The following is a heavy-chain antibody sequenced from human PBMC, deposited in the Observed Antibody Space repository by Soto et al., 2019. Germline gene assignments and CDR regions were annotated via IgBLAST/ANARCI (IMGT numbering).Heavy chain of an antibody. J-gene: IGHJ6*02. Sequence: GGSLRLSCLASGFTFTDHYMDWVRQAPGTGLEWIARTKNKPNNYTTTYAASVKGRFTISRDDSESSLYLQMNNLKTEDTAVYYCATEIRRDYSYYYPLDVWGQGTKVTVSS. CDR1: GFTFTDHY. CDR2: TKNKPNNYTT. V-gene: IGHV3-72*01. CDR3: ATEIRRDYSYYYPLDV.